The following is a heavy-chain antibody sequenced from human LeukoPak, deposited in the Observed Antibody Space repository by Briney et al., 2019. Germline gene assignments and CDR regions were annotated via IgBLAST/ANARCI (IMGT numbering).Heavy chain of an antibody. D-gene: IGHD2-15*01. V-gene: IGHV1-2*02. CDR2: INPKSGST. Sequence: ASVKVSCKASGYTFTGYYMHWVRQAPGQGLEWMGWINPKSGSTHYAQKFQGRVIMTRDTSLNTAYLELTSLRSDDTAIYSCGRRVSRGWTDYWGQGTLVTASS. CDR1: GYTFTGYY. J-gene: IGHJ4*02. CDR3: GRRVSRGWTDY.